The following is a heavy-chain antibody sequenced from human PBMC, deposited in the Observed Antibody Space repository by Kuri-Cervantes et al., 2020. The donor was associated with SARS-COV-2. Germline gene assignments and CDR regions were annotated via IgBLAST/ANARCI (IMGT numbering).Heavy chain of an antibody. V-gene: IGHV3-30*18. CDR3: AKARYRSFSNSISDY. CDR2: ISYDGSNK. CDR1: GFTFSSYG. D-gene: IGHD3-3*02. J-gene: IGHJ4*02. Sequence: GESLKISCAASGFTFSSYGMHWVRQAPGKGLEWVAVISYDGSNKYYADSVKGRFTIPRDNSKNTLYLQMNSLRAEDTAVYYCAKARYRSFSNSISDYWGQGTLVTVSS.